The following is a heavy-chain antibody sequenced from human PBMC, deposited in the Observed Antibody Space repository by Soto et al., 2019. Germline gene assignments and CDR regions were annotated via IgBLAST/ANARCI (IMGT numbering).Heavy chain of an antibody. J-gene: IGHJ4*02. V-gene: IGHV3-33*01. D-gene: IGHD1-26*01. CDR2: IRFDGSNI. Sequence: PGGSLRLSCAVSEIIFSGYGMHWVRQAPGKGLEWVAVIRFDGSNIHYADSVKGRFTISRDNSKNTLYLQMDSLRAEDTAVYYCARDGVGGTVFFGYLDYWAREPWSPSPQ. CDR1: EIIFSGYG. CDR3: ARDGVGGTVFFGYLDY.